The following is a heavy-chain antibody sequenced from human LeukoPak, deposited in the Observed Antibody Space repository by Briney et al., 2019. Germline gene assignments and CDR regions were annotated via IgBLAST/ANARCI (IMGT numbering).Heavy chain of an antibody. CDR1: GFTFSRYS. J-gene: IGHJ4*02. D-gene: IGHD3-3*01. V-gene: IGHV3-48*01. CDR2: ISSSSSTI. CDR3: ARDLEWLLSYFDY. Sequence: GGSLRLSCAASGFTFSRYSMNWVRQAPGKGLEWVSYISSSSSTIYHADSVKGRFTISRDNAKNSLYLQMNSLRAEDTAVYYCARDLEWLLSYFDYWGQGTLVTVSS.